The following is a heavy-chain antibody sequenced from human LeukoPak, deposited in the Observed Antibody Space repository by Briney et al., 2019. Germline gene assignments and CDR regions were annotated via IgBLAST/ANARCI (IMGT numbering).Heavy chain of an antibody. Sequence: GGSLRLSCTVSGFSINTFEMKWVRQAQGKGLEWVSQIISSGSAIYYADSVKGRFTLSRDNAKNSLYLQMSSLRVEDTAVYYCARRFDSWGQGTLVTVSS. J-gene: IGHJ4*02. CDR2: IISSGSAI. CDR3: ARRFDS. V-gene: IGHV3-48*03. CDR1: GFSINTFE.